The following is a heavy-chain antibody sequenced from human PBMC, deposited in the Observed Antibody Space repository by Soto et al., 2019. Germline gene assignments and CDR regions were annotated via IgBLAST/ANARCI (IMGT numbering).Heavy chain of an antibody. V-gene: IGHV4-39*01. D-gene: IGHD5-12*01. J-gene: IGHJ6*03. CDR2: IYYSGST. CDR3: ARNLRGYSGYDSFGNQSYYYYYMDV. CDR1: GGSISSSSYY. Sequence: SETLSLTCTVSGGSISSSSYYWGWIRQPPGKGLEWIGSIYYSGSTYYNPSLKSRVTISVDTSKNQFSLKLSSVTAADTAVYYCARNLRGYSGYDSFGNQSYYYYYMDVWGKGTTVTVSS.